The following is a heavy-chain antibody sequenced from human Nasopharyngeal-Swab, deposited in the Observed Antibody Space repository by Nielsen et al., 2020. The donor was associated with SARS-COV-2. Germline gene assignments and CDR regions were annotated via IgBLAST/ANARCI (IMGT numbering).Heavy chain of an antibody. J-gene: IGHJ3*02. CDR2: IKQDGSEK. CDR3: AREEEWELLVSAFDI. Sequence: GESLKISCAASGFTFSSYWMSWVRQALGKGLEWVANIKQDGSEKYYVDSVKGRFTISRDNAKNSLYLQMNSLRAEDTAVYYCAREEEWELLVSAFDIWGQGTMVTVSS. CDR1: GFTFSSYW. V-gene: IGHV3-7*01. D-gene: IGHD1-26*01.